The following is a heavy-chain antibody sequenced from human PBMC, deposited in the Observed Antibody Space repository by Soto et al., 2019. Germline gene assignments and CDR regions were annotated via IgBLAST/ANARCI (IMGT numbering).Heavy chain of an antibody. CDR3: AKAPLGYCSGGSCYDY. CDR2: ISGSGGST. Sequence: GGSLRLSCAASGFTFSSYAMSWVRQAPGKGLEWVSAISGSGGSTYYADSVKGRFTISRDNSKNTLYLQMNSLRAEDTAVYYCAKAPLGYCSGGSCYDYWGQGTLVTVSS. D-gene: IGHD2-15*01. J-gene: IGHJ4*02. V-gene: IGHV3-23*01. CDR1: GFTFSSYA.